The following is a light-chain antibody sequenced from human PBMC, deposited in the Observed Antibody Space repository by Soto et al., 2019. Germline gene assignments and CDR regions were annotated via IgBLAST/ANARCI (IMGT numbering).Light chain of an antibody. Sequence: QSALTHPRSVSGSPGQSVTLSCTGTSSDVGGYNYVSWYQQHPGKAPKLMSYDVSKRPSGVPDRFSGSKSGNTASLTISGLQAEDEADYYCCSYAGSYTEVFGQGTK. J-gene: IGLJ2*01. CDR3: CSYAGSYTEV. CDR2: DVS. V-gene: IGLV2-11*01. CDR1: SSDVGGYNY.